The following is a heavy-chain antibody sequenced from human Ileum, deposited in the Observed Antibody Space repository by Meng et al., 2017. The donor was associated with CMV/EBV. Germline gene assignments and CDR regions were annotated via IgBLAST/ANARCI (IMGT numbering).Heavy chain of an antibody. CDR3: ARGLAAMYHY. V-gene: IGHV4-59*01. CDR1: GGSISSYY. J-gene: IGHJ4*02. Sequence: GSLRLSCTVSGGSISSYYWSWIRQPPGKGLEWIGYIYYSGSTNYNPSLKSRVTISVDTSKNQFSLKLSSVTAADTAVYYCARGLAAMYHYWGQGTLVTVSS. CDR2: IYYSGST. D-gene: IGHD2-2*01.